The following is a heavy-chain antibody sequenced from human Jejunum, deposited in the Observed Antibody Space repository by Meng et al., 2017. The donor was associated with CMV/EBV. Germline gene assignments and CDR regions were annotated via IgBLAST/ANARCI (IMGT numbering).Heavy chain of an antibody. CDR1: GFIVSSNY. D-gene: IGHD5-12*01. CDR3: ASNLGQWLNWFDP. V-gene: IGHV3-53*01. J-gene: IGHJ5*02. Sequence: ASGFIVSSNYMNWVRQAPGKGLEWVSVIYRDGTTYYAESVKGRFTISRDNAKNSLYLQMNSLRAEDTAVYYCASNLGQWLNWFDPWGQGTLVTVSS. CDR2: IYRDGTT.